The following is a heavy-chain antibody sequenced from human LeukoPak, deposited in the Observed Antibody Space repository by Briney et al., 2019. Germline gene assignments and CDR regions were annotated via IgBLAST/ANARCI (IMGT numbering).Heavy chain of an antibody. CDR3: ARVVRIIIVGATYYFDY. Sequence: SETLSLTCTVSGGSISSGSYYWSWIRQPPGKGLEWIGYIYYSGGTNYNPSLKSRVTISVDTSKNQFSLKLSSVTAADTAVYYCARVVRIIIVGATYYFDYWGQGTLVTVSS. CDR1: GGSISSGSYY. J-gene: IGHJ4*02. CDR2: IYYSGGT. D-gene: IGHD1-26*01. V-gene: IGHV4-61*01.